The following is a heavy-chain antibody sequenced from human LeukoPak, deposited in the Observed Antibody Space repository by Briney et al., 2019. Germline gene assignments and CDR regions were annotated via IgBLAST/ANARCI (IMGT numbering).Heavy chain of an antibody. CDR2: IYYSGST. CDR3: ARLDTIFGVAKGFDY. D-gene: IGHD3-3*01. J-gene: IGHJ4*02. Sequence: SETLSFTCTVSGGSISGYYWSWIRQPPGKGLEYIGYIYYSGSTNYNPSLKSRVTISVDTSKHQFSLKLSSATAADTAVYYCARLDTIFGVAKGFDYWGQGTLVTVSS. V-gene: IGHV4-59*01. CDR1: GGSISGYY.